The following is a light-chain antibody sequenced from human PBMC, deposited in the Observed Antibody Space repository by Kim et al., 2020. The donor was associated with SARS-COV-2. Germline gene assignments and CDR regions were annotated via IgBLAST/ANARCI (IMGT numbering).Light chain of an antibody. CDR2: VGTGGIVG. V-gene: IGLV9-49*02. CDR3: GADHGSGSNFVRV. CDR1: SGYSNYK. Sequence: QLVLTQPPSASASLGASVTLTCTLSSGYSNYKVDWYQQRPGKGPRFVMRVGTGGIVGSKGDGIPDRFSVLGSGLNRYLTIKNIQGEDESDYHCGADHGSGSNFVRVFGGGTQLTVL. J-gene: IGLJ3*02.